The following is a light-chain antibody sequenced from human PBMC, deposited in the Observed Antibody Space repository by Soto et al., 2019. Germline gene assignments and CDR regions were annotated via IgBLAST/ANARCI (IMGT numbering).Light chain of an antibody. V-gene: IGLV2-8*01. CDR3: SSYAGSLVV. CDR1: SSDIGAYNY. Sequence: QSVLTQPPSASGSPGQSVTISCTGTSSDIGAYNYVSWYRQYPDKAPKLLVYQVTKRPSGVPDRFSGSKSGNTAALTVSGLQAEDEAVYYCSSYAGSLVVFGEGTKVTVL. CDR2: QVT. J-gene: IGLJ2*01.